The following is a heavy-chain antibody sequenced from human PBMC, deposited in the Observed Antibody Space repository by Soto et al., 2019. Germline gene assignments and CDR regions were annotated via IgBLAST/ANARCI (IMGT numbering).Heavy chain of an antibody. J-gene: IGHJ4*02. V-gene: IGHV2-5*01. Sequence: SGPTLVNPTQTLTLPCTFSGFSLTTPGEGVAWIRQPPGKALDWLALIFWNDDRRYSPSQKSRLIITGDASKNSVVLTLTNMDPVDTATYYCAHTRSSYSNGWYFFDYWAQGTLVNVSS. CDR3: AHTRSSYSNGWYFFDY. CDR2: IFWNDDR. CDR1: GFSLTTPGEG. D-gene: IGHD6-19*01.